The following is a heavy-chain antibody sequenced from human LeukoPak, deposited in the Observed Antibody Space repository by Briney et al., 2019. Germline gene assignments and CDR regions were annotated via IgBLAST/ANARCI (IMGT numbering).Heavy chain of an antibody. J-gene: IGHJ4*02. CDR3: ARESGFYGSGSRF. CDR1: GYTFTSFD. CDR2: MNPNSGNT. D-gene: IGHD3-10*01. V-gene: IGHV1-8*01. Sequence: ASVRVSCEASGYTFTSFDINWVRQAPGQGLEWMGWMNPNSGNTGYAQKFRGRVTMTRNTSISTAYMELSSLTSEDTAMYYCARESGFYGSGSRFWGQGTLVTVSS.